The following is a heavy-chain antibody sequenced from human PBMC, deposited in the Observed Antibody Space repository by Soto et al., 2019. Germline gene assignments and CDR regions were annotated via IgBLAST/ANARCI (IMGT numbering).Heavy chain of an antibody. Sequence: EVQLVESGGGLVQPGRSLRLSCVASGFIADDYAMHWVRQAPGKGLEWVSGISSNSATINYADYVKGRFTISRDNAKNSLFLQINSLRPEDTSFYYCVKDMKWGGMTTIHYFDSWGQGPLVTVSS. CDR2: ISSNSATI. J-gene: IGHJ4*02. CDR3: VKDMKWGGMTTIHYFDS. D-gene: IGHD4-17*01. CDR1: GFIADDYA. V-gene: IGHV3-9*02.